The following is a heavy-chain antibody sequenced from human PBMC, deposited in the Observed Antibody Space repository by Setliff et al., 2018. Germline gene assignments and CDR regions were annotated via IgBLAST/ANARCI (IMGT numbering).Heavy chain of an antibody. J-gene: IGHJ1*01. D-gene: IGHD3-10*01. CDR3: HTVGTYYIQKY. V-gene: IGHV3-15*01. CDR2: IRSKSDGGTP. Sequence: GGSLRLSCAASGFTFNNAWMNWVRQAPGKGLEWVGHIRSKSDGGTPEYAAPVKGRFTISRDDSTNTLYLQMSSLKSEDSAVYYCHTVGTYYIQKYWGQGTLVTVSS. CDR1: GFTFNNAW.